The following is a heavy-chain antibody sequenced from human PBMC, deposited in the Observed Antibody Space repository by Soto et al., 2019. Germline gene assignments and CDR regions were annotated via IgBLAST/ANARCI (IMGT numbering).Heavy chain of an antibody. Sequence: QVQLVQSGAEVKKPGASVKVSCKASGYTFTSYGISWVRQAPGQGLEWMGWISAYNGNTNYAQKLQGRVTMTTDTSTSTAYMELRSLRSDDMAVYYCARDWFGEGLYYFYGMDVWGQGTTVTVSS. CDR2: ISAYNGNT. CDR3: ARDWFGEGLYYFYGMDV. D-gene: IGHD3-10*01. V-gene: IGHV1-18*03. J-gene: IGHJ6*02. CDR1: GYTFTSYG.